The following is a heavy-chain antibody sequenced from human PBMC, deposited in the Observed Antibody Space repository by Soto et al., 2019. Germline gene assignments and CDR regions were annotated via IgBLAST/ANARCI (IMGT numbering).Heavy chain of an antibody. Sequence: GASVEVSCKASGYTFTSYYINWVLQATGQGLEWMGWMNPNSGNTGYAQKFQGRVTMARNTSISTAYMELSSLRSEDTAVYYCARGAAYCGGDCPGAYYFDYWGQGTLVTVSS. V-gene: IGHV1-8*01. D-gene: IGHD2-21*02. J-gene: IGHJ4*02. CDR2: MNPNSGNT. CDR3: ARGAAYCGGDCPGAYYFDY. CDR1: GYTFTSYY.